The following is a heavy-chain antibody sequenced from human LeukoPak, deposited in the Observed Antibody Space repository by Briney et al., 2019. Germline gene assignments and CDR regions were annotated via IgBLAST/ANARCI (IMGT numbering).Heavy chain of an antibody. CDR3: ARLATNGGYGY. V-gene: IGHV3-21*01. CDR2: ISSSSSYI. J-gene: IGHJ4*02. D-gene: IGHD5-12*01. CDR1: GFTFSSYS. Sequence: GGSLRLSCAASGFTFSSYSMNWVRQAPGKGLEWVSSISSSSSYIYYAGSVKGRSTISRDNAKNSLYLQMNSLRTEDTAVYYCARLATNGGYGYWGQGTLVTVSS.